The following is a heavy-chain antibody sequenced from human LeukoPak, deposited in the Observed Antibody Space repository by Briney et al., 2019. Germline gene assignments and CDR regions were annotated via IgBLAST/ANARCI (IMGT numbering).Heavy chain of an antibody. CDR3: ALGGATKSDY. D-gene: IGHD1-26*01. Sequence: GGSLRLSCAASGFTFSSYSMNWVRQAPGKGLEWVSSISSSSSYIYYADSVKGRFTISRGNAKNSLYLQMNSLRAEDTAVYYCALGGATKSDYWGQGTLVTVSS. CDR2: ISSSSSYI. J-gene: IGHJ4*02. CDR1: GFTFSSYS. V-gene: IGHV3-21*01.